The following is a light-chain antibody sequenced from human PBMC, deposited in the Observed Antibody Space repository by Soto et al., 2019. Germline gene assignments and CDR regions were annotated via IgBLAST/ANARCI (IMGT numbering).Light chain of an antibody. CDR3: SSYTSSSTLVL. Sequence: QSALTQPASVSGSPGQSITISCIGTSSDVGSHPYVSWYQHHPGTAPKFLIYDVSRRPSGVSSRFSGSKSGNTASLTISGLQAEDEAVYYCSSYTSSSTLVLFGGGTKLTVL. CDR2: DVS. CDR1: SSDVGSHPY. J-gene: IGLJ2*01. V-gene: IGLV2-14*03.